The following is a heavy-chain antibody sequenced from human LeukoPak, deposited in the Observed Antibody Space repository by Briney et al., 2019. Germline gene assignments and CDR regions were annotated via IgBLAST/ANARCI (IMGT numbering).Heavy chain of an antibody. V-gene: IGHV3-23*01. CDR2: SGVSGGSI. Sequence: PGGSLRLSCAASGFTFNRHAMSWVRQAPGKGLEWVSSSGVSGGSIHYVDSVKGRFTISRDNSQNTLYLHMNSLRVDDTAVYYCAKEHFDTSGYYSRFDNWGQGILVTVSS. CDR1: GFTFNRHA. J-gene: IGHJ4*02. CDR3: AKEHFDTSGYYSRFDN. D-gene: IGHD3-22*01.